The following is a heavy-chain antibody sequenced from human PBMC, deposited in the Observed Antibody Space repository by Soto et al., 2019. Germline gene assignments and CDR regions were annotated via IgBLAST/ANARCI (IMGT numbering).Heavy chain of an antibody. CDR3: ARQVSSGWYRFGMDV. CDR2: IYPGDSDT. Sequence: PGESLKISCKGSGYSFTSYWIGLVRQMPGKGLEWMGIIYPGDSDTRYSPSFQGQVTISADKSISTAYLQWSSLKASDTAMYYCARQVSSGWYRFGMDVWGQGTTVTVSS. D-gene: IGHD6-19*01. J-gene: IGHJ6*02. V-gene: IGHV5-51*01. CDR1: GYSFTSYW.